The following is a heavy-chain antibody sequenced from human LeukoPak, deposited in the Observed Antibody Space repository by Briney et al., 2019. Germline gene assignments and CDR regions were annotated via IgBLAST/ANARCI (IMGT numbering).Heavy chain of an antibody. CDR3: ARDTDTVTTILDY. CDR2: ISHDGKIK. Sequence: GGSLRLSCAASGFSFSTYGMHWVRQAPGKGLEWVTLISHDGKIKCDADSVKGRFTISRDNSKNTLYLQMNSLRAEDTAVYYCARDTDTVTTILDYWGQGTLVTVSS. J-gene: IGHJ4*02. D-gene: IGHD4-17*01. CDR1: GFSFSTYG. V-gene: IGHV3-30*04.